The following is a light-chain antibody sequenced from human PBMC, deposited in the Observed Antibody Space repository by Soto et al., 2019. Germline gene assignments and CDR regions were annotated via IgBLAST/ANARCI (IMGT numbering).Light chain of an antibody. CDR1: SSDVGTYSY. J-gene: IGLJ1*01. Sequence: QSALTQPRSVSASPGQSVTISCTGTSSDVGTYSYVSWYQQHPGKPPKLMIFDVYKRPSGVPDRFSGSKSGNTASLTLSGLQAEDEADYFCCSYAGTFTYVFGTGTQLTVL. CDR2: DVY. V-gene: IGLV2-11*01. CDR3: CSYAGTFTYV.